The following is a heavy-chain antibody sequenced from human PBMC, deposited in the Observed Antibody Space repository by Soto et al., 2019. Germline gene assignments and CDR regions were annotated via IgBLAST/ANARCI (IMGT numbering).Heavy chain of an antibody. CDR3: ARVAAAAIPYNWFDP. J-gene: IGHJ5*02. CDR1: GYTFTSYY. D-gene: IGHD2-2*01. Sequence: ASVKVSCKASGYTFTSYYMHWVRQAPGQGLEWMGIINPSGGSTSYAQKFQGRVTMTRDTSTSTVYMELSSLRSEDTAVHYCARVAAAAIPYNWFDPWGQGTLVTVSS. V-gene: IGHV1-46*01. CDR2: INPSGGST.